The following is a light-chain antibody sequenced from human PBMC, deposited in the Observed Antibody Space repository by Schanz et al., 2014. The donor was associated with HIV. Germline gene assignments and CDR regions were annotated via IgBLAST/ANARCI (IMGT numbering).Light chain of an antibody. CDR3: QHRRSWPPFFT. CDR2: GAS. J-gene: IGKJ3*01. V-gene: IGKV3D-20*02. Sequence: EIVLTQSPVTLSLSPGERATLSCRASQTVSSRFIVWYQQEPGQPPRLLIYGASSRATGISDRFSGSGSGTDFTLTISRLEPEDFAVYYCQHRRSWPPFFTFGPGTRVDAK. CDR1: QTVSSRF.